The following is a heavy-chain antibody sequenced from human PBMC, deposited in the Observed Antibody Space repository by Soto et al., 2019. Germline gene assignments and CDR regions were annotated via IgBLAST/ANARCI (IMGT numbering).Heavy chain of an antibody. CDR2: MSRDGTNA. CDR3: ARDDEGGSDCDLGF. Sequence: QVQSVESGGGGAQPGRSLTLSCVVSGFTLSNYVIHWVRQTPAKGREWVAFMSRDGTNAYYTDSVKGRFTISRDNSKKTLYLEMNSLITEDAAVYYCARDDEGGSDCDLGFWGQGTQVVVSS. V-gene: IGHV3-30-3*01. J-gene: IGHJ4*02. D-gene: IGHD1-26*01. CDR1: GFTLSNYV.